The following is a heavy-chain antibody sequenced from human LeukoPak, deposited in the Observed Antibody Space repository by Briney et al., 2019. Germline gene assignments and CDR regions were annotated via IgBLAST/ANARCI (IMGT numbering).Heavy chain of an antibody. V-gene: IGHV4-34*01. D-gene: IGHD2-2*01. J-gene: IGHJ2*01. CDR1: GGSFSGYY. Sequence: PSETLSLTCTVYGGSFSGYYWSWIRQPPGKGLEWIGKINHSGSTNYNPSLKSRVAISVDTSKNQFSLRVSSVTAADTAVYYCARKAGYCSSTSCSHYWYFDLWGRGTLVTVSS. CDR3: ARKAGYCSSTSCSHYWYFDL. CDR2: INHSGST.